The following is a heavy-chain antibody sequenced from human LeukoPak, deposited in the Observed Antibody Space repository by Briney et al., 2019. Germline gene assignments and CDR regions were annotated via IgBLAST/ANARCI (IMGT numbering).Heavy chain of an antibody. V-gene: IGHV3-21*01. CDR3: ARLNIVLMVYAVDY. Sequence: GGPLRLSCAASGFTFSSYSMNWVRQAPGKGLEWVSSISSSSSYIYYADSVKGRFTISRDNAKNSLYLQMNSLRAEDTAVYYSARLNIVLMVYAVDYWGQGTLVTVSS. D-gene: IGHD2-8*01. CDR2: ISSSSSYI. CDR1: GFTFSSYS. J-gene: IGHJ4*02.